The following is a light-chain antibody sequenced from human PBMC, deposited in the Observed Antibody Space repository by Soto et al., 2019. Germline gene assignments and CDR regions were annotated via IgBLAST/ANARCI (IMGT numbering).Light chain of an antibody. V-gene: IGKV3-20*01. CDR3: HQFGDSPQT. Sequence: EIVLTQSPGTLSLSPGERASLSCRASQAVGGTYLAWYQHKPGQAPRLLIYGASNRAAGIPDRFGGSGSGTDFTLTISRLEPEDFAVYYCHQFGDSPQTFGQGTKVDIK. CDR2: GAS. CDR1: QAVGGTY. J-gene: IGKJ1*01.